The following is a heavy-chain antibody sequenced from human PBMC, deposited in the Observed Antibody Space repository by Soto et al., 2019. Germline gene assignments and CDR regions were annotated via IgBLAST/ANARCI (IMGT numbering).Heavy chain of an antibody. CDR3: ARSGHNSGFFYYDY. CDR2: INWNDDK. J-gene: IGHJ4*02. Sequence: QSTLKESGPTLVKVTQTVTLTCTFSGFSLSSTGVGVGWIRQPPGKALEGLALINWNDDKRYNPSLKSRLTITKDTSNNQVVLTMTNMDPVDTATYYCARSGHNSGFFYYDYWGQGTLVTVSS. V-gene: IGHV2-5*01. D-gene: IGHD3-22*01. CDR1: GFSLSSTGVG.